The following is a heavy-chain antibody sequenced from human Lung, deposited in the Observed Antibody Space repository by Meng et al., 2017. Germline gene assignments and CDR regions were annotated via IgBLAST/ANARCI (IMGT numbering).Heavy chain of an antibody. V-gene: IGHV3-23*04. CDR3: AKEIRPNDY. Sequence: QLVCVVGGLLQRGGSVRFSVAGSGFTVVTAAIGWVRQAPGKGLEWVSSINIGGETTWFADSVKGRFTISRDNSKNTLYLQMNSLRAEDTAVYYCAKEIRPNDYWGQGTLVTVSS. J-gene: IGHJ4*02. CDR2: INIGGETT. CDR1: GFTVVTAA.